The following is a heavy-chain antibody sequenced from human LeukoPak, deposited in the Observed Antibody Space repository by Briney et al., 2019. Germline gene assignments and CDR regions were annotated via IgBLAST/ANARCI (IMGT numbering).Heavy chain of an antibody. Sequence: GGSLRVSCAASGFTFSSYWMTWVRQAPGKGLEWVANMKQDGSHKYYVDSVKGRFTISRDNAKNSLYLQMNSLRAEDTAVYYCARHYDSSGYSLDYWGQGTLVTVSS. J-gene: IGHJ4*02. V-gene: IGHV3-7*01. CDR3: ARHYDSSGYSLDY. D-gene: IGHD3-22*01. CDR1: GFTFSSYW. CDR2: MKQDGSHK.